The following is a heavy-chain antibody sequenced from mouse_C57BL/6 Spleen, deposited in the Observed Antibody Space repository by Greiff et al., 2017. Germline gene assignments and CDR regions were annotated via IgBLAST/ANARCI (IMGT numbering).Heavy chain of an antibody. Sequence: EVMLVESGEGLVKPGGSLKLSCAASGFTFSSYAMSWVRQTPEKRLEWVAYISSGGDYIYYADTVKGRFTISRDNARNTLYLQMSSLKSEDTAMYYCTRDLITTVYYYAMDYWGQGTSVTVSS. CDR1: GFTFSSYA. V-gene: IGHV5-9-1*02. J-gene: IGHJ4*01. D-gene: IGHD1-1*01. CDR3: TRDLITTVYYYAMDY. CDR2: ISSGGDYI.